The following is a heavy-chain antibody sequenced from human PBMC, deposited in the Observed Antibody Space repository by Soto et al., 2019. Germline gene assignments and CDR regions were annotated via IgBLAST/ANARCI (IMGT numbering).Heavy chain of an antibody. CDR2: ISYDGSNK. CDR3: AKDPAGYGGFFDY. V-gene: IGHV3-30*18. CDR1: GFTFSSNG. Sequence: GGSLRLSCAASGFTFSSNGMHWVRQAPGKGLEWVAVISYDGSNKDYADSVKGRFTISRDNSKNTLYLQMNSLRAEDTAVYYCAKDPAGYGGFFDYWGQGTLVTVSS. D-gene: IGHD4-17*01. J-gene: IGHJ4*02.